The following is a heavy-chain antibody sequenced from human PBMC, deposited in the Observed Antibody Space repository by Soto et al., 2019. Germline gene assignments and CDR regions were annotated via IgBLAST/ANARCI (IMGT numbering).Heavy chain of an antibody. CDR3: AANDYVWGSYRYTTSGRNPDEDYYYYGMDV. J-gene: IGHJ6*02. D-gene: IGHD3-16*02. CDR1: GFTFTSSA. Sequence: ASVKVSCKASGFTFTSSAVQWVRQARGQRLEWMGWIVVGSGNTNYAQKFQERVTITREMSTSTAYMELSSLRSEDTAVYYCAANDYVWGSYRYTTSGRNPDEDYYYYGMDVWGQGTTVTVSS. V-gene: IGHV1-58*01. CDR2: IVVGSGNT.